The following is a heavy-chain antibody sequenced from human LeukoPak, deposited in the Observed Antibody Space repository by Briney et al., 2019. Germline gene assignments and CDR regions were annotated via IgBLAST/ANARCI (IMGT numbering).Heavy chain of an antibody. D-gene: IGHD4-17*01. V-gene: IGHV1-69*05. J-gene: IGHJ5*02. CDR3: ARMRDDRPEYGDEGAWFDP. Sequence: GSSVKVSCKASGGTFSSYAISWVRQAPGQGLEWMGGIIPIFGTANYAQKFQGRVTITTDESTSTAYMELSSLRSEDTAVYYCARMRDDRPEYGDEGAWFDPWGQGTLVTVSS. CDR2: IIPIFGTA. CDR1: GGTFSSYA.